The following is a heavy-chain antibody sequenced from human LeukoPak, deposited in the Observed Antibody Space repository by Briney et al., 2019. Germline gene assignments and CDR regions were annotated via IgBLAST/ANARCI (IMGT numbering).Heavy chain of an antibody. CDR2: MNPNSGNT. D-gene: IGHD3-3*01. V-gene: IGHV1-8*02. Sequence: ASVKVSCKASGYTFTSYDINWVRQATGQGLEWMGWMNPNSGNTGYAQKFQGRVTMTRNTSISTAYMGLSSLRSEDTAVYYCARVRLEWLERFPYYMDVWGKGTTVTVSS. CDR1: GYTFTSYD. J-gene: IGHJ6*03. CDR3: ARVRLEWLERFPYYMDV.